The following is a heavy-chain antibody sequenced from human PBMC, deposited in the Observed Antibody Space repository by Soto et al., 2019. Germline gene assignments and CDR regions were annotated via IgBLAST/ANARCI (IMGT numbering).Heavy chain of an antibody. D-gene: IGHD1-7*01. CDR1: GFIFSSYG. CDR3: AKDIAGNYVYYYYGMDA. J-gene: IGHJ6*02. Sequence: QVQLVESGGGVVPPGRSLRLSCIASGFIFSSYGMHWVRQAPGKGLEWVATISYDGSKENYADSVKGRFTISRDNSKNTLYLQLISLRVADTAMYFCAKDIAGNYVYYYYGMDAWGQGTTVTVSS. CDR2: ISYDGSKE. V-gene: IGHV3-30*18.